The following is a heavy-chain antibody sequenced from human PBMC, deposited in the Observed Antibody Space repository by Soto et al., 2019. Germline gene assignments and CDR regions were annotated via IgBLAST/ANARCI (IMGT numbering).Heavy chain of an antibody. CDR3: AMEYCSSTSCYRDY. Sequence: GGPGEGSCKGPWENLTRYFMPWGGQAPGQGREWMGWINPNSGGTNYAQKFQGWVTMTRDTSISTAYMELSRLRSDDTAVYYCAMEYCSSTSCYRDYWGQGTLVTVSS. J-gene: IGHJ4*02. CDR1: WENLTRYF. D-gene: IGHD2-2*02. CDR2: INPNSGGT. V-gene: IGHV1-2*04.